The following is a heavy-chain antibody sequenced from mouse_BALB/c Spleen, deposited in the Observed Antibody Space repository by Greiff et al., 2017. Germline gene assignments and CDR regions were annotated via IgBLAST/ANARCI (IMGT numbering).Heavy chain of an antibody. CDR3: AREVVDAMDY. Sequence: EVQLQQSGPELMKPGASVKISCKASGYSFTSYYMHWVKQSHGKSLEWIGYIDPFNGGTSYNQKFKGKATLTVDKSSSTAYMHLSSLTSEDSAVYYCAREVVDAMDYWGQGTSVTVSS. CDR1: GYSFTSYY. V-gene: IGHV1S135*01. CDR2: IDPFNGGT. J-gene: IGHJ4*01. D-gene: IGHD1-1*01.